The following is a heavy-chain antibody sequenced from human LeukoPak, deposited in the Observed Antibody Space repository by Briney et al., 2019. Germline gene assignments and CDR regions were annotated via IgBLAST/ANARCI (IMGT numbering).Heavy chain of an antibody. V-gene: IGHV3-9*01. CDR2: ISWNSGSI. CDR1: GFTFDDYA. D-gene: IGHD1-14*01. CDR3: ARVRRGPYYYYYMDV. Sequence: GRSLRLSCAASGFTFDDYAMHWVRQAPGKGLEWVSGISWNSGSIGYADSVKGRFTISRDNAKNSLYLQMNSLRAEDTAVYYCARVRRGPYYYYYMDVWGKGTTVTVSS. J-gene: IGHJ6*03.